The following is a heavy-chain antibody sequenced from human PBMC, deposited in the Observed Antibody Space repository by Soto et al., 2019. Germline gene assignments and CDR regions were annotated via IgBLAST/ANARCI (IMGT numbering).Heavy chain of an antibody. Sequence: ASVRVSCKXSGYTFTSYAMHWVRQAPGQRLEWMGWINAGNGNTKYSQKFQGRVTITRDTSASTAYMELSSLRSEDTAVYYCAREVITRGIWFDPWGQGTLVTVSS. CDR2: INAGNGNT. J-gene: IGHJ5*02. D-gene: IGHD3-10*01. CDR3: AREVITRGIWFDP. V-gene: IGHV1-3*01. CDR1: GYTFTSYA.